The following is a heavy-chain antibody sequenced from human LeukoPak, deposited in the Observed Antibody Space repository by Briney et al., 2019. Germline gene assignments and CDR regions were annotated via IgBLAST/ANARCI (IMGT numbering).Heavy chain of an antibody. J-gene: IGHJ6*02. CDR1: GGSFSGYY. Sequence: SETLSLTCAVYGGSFSGYYWSWIRQPPGKGLECIGEINHSGSTNYNPSLKSRVTISVDTSKNQFSLKLSSVTAADTAVYYRARSMLHYYYYGMDVWGQGTTVTVSS. D-gene: IGHD2-8*01. CDR2: INHSGST. V-gene: IGHV4-34*01. CDR3: ARSMLHYYYYGMDV.